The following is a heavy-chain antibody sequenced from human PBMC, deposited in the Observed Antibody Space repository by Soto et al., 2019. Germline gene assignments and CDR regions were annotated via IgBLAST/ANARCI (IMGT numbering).Heavy chain of an antibody. V-gene: IGHV1-69*02. CDR1: GGTFSSYT. J-gene: IGHJ4*02. Sequence: QVQLVQSGAEVKKPGSSVKVSCKASGGTFSSYTISWVRQAPGQGLEWMGRIIPILGIANYAQKFQGRVTGNALKRXSTAYMELSSLRSEDTAVYYCATLAAAGTFVDDDYWGQGTLVTVSS. CDR2: IIPILGIA. CDR3: ATLAAAGTFVDDDY. D-gene: IGHD6-13*01.